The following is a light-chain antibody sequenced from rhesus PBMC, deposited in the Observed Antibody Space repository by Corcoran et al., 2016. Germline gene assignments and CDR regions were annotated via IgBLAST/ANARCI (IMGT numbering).Light chain of an antibody. Sequence: DIQMTQSPSALSASVGDSVTITCRASQGISSYLAWYQQKPGKAPKLLISKSSTLQSGVPSRFSGNGSWTDFTLAISSLQPGDFATYFCQQHNSYPLTFGGGTKVEIK. V-gene: IGKV1-25*01. J-gene: IGKJ4*01. CDR3: QQHNSYPLT. CDR1: QGISSY. CDR2: KSS.